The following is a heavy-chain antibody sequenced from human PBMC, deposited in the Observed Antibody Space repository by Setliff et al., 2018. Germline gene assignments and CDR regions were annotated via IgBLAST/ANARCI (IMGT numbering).Heavy chain of an antibody. D-gene: IGHD3-16*02. CDR3: ARLESLGDLSLYGLWFDP. Sequence: SETLSLTCAVSGGSFSEYHWSWIRQTPGKGLEWVGQIFHSGSTHFNPSLKSRLTMSVDQSKNQFSLRLRSVTAADTAVYYCARLESLGDLSLYGLWFDPWGQGTLVTVSS. CDR1: GGSFSEYH. V-gene: IGHV4-34*12. J-gene: IGHJ5*02. CDR2: IFHSGST.